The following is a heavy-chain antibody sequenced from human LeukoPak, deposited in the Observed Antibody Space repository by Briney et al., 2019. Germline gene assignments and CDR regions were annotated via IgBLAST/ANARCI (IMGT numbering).Heavy chain of an antibody. D-gene: IGHD3-22*01. Sequence: ASVKVSCKASGYTFTGYYMHWVRQAPGQGLEWMGWINPNSGGTNYAQKFQGRVTMTRDTSISTAYMELSRLRSDDTAVYYCATTSTYYYDSSGFTLLYWGQGTLVTVSS. CDR3: ATTSTYYYDSSGFTLLY. V-gene: IGHV1-2*02. CDR1: GYTFTGYY. CDR2: INPNSGGT. J-gene: IGHJ4*02.